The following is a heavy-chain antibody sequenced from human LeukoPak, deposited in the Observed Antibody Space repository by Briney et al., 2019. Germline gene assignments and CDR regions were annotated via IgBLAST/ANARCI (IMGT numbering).Heavy chain of an antibody. J-gene: IGHJ4*02. CDR3: AKAVRGSCSSTYCYPLDY. Sequence: QAGGSLRLSCAASGFTFSSYAMHWVRQAPGKGREWVSSIIGGATDTYYADSVRGRFTISRDNSKNTLYLQMNSLRAEDTAVYYCAKAVRGSCSSTYCYPLDYWGQGTLVAVSS. V-gene: IGHV3-23*01. CDR1: GFTFSSYA. D-gene: IGHD2-2*01. CDR2: IIGGATDT.